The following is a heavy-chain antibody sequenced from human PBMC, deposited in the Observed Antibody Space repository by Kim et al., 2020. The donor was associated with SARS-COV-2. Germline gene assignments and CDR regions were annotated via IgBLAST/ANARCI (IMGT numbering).Heavy chain of an antibody. CDR3: ARVGFGELLIDY. V-gene: IGHV3-33*01. Sequence: YYADSVKGRFTISRDNSKNTLYLQMNSLRAEDTAVYYCARVGFGELLIDYWGQGTLVTVSS. J-gene: IGHJ4*02. D-gene: IGHD3-10*01.